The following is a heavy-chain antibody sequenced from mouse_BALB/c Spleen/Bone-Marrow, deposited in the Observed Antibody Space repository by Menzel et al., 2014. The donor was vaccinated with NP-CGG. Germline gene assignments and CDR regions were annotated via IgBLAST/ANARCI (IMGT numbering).Heavy chain of an antibody. D-gene: IGHD2-4*01. CDR3: SRWANYDYEGAWFAY. J-gene: IGHJ3*01. V-gene: IGHV14-3*02. Sequence: EVKLMESGAELVKPGASVKLSCTASGFNIKETYMLWVKQSPEQGLERIGRIAPANGNTTFDPTFQGKATITTVTSSNSSYLQYIGLTTVTTAVYYVSRWANYDYEGAWFAYWGQGTLVTVSA. CDR2: IAPANGNT. CDR1: GFNIKETY.